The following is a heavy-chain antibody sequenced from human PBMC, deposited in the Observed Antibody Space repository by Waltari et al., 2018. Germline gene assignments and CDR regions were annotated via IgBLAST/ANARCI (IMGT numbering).Heavy chain of an antibody. CDR2: ISSSSSYI. D-gene: IGHD1-7*01. CDR1: GFTFSSYS. CDR3: ARDESWNYGLFDY. V-gene: IGHV3-21*01. J-gene: IGHJ4*02. Sequence: EVQLVESGGGLVKPGGSLRLSCAASGFTFSSYSMNWVRQAPGKGLEWVSSISSSSSYIYYADSVKGRFTISRDNAKNSLYLQMNSLRAEDTAVYYCARDESWNYGLFDYWGQGTLVTVSS.